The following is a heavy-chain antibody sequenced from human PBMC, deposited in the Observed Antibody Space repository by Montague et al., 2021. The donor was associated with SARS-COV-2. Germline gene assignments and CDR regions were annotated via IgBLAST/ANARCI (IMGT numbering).Heavy chain of an antibody. J-gene: IGHJ6*01. CDR3: AGLALSGWSNYYFHGLDV. CDR2: LSSSGST. CDR1: GDSISGNTYK. Sequence: SETLSLTCTVSGDSISGNTYKWGWIRQPPGQGLELIVSLSSSGSTHYNPSLQSRVTLSVDTSKNEISLKLTSVTAADTSVYYCAGLALSGWSNYYFHGLDVWGQGTMVTVSS. V-gene: IGHV4-39*01. D-gene: IGHD6-19*01.